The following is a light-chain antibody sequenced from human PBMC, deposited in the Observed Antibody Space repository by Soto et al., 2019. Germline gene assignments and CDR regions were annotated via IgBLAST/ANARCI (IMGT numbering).Light chain of an antibody. V-gene: IGLV1-51*01. Sequence: QSVLTQPPSVSGAPGQRVTISCTGSSSNIGAGYDVHWYQQLPGTAPKLLIYGNNNRHSGITDRISGSKSGTSATLGITGLQPGDEADYYCATWDNTLSAEVFGGGTKLTVL. J-gene: IGLJ3*02. CDR3: ATWDNTLSAEV. CDR1: SSNIGAGYD. CDR2: GNN.